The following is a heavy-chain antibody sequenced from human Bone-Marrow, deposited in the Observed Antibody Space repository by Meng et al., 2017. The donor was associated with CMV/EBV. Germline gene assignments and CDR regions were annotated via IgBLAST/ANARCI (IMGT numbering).Heavy chain of an antibody. CDR2: IYPGGSDT. V-gene: IGHV5-51*01. CDR3: ARHLRGYCSGGSCYGGMDV. D-gene: IGHD2-15*01. CDR1: GYSFTSYW. Sequence: GESLKISCKGSGYSFTSYWIGWVRQMPGKGLEWMGIIYPGGSDTRYSPSLQGQVTISADKSISTAYLQWSSLKASDTAMYYCARHLRGYCSGGSCYGGMDVWGQGTTVTVSS. J-gene: IGHJ6*02.